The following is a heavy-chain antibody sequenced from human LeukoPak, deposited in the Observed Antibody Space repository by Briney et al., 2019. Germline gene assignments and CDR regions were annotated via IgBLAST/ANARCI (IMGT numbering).Heavy chain of an antibody. V-gene: IGHV3-30-3*01. Sequence: GGSLRLSCAASGFTFSSYAMHWVRQAPGKGLEWVAVISYDGSNKYYADSVKGRFTISRDNSKNTLYLQMNSLRAEDTAVYYCARGGSGYDLDPFGYWGQGTLVTVSS. D-gene: IGHD5-12*01. CDR3: ARGGSGYDLDPFGY. CDR1: GFTFSSYA. J-gene: IGHJ4*02. CDR2: ISYDGSNK.